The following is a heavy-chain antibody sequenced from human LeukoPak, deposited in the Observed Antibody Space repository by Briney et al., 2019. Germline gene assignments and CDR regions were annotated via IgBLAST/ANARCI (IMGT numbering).Heavy chain of an antibody. CDR2: MNPNSGNT. Sequence: ASVKVSCKASGYTFTSYDINWVRQATGQGLEWMGWMNPNSGNTGYAQKFQGRVTMTRNTSISTAYMELSSLRSEDTAVYYCARQWELQAPIDYWGQGTLVTVSS. J-gene: IGHJ4*02. CDR3: ARQWELQAPIDY. D-gene: IGHD1-26*01. V-gene: IGHV1-8*01. CDR1: GYTFTSYD.